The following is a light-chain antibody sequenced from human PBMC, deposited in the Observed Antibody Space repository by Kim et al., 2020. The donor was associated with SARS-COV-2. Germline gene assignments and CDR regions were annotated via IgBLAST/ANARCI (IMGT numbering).Light chain of an antibody. CDR2: ANN. Sequence: QRVTISCTGSISNIGADYDVHWYMQLPRTAPKLLIYANNNRPSGVPDRFSGSKSGTSASLAITGLHADDEADYYCQSFDTNVSAWVFGGGTQLTVL. V-gene: IGLV1-40*01. J-gene: IGLJ3*02. CDR3: QSFDTNVSAWV. CDR1: ISNIGADYD.